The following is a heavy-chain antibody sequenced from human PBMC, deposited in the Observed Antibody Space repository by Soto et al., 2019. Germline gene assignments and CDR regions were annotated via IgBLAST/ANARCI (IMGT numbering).Heavy chain of an antibody. CDR1: GGSISSYY. CDR3: AREVLPAARVNWFDP. V-gene: IGHV4-59*01. Sequence: SETLSLTCTVSGGSISSYYWSWIRQPPGKGLEWIGYIYYSGSTNYNPSLKSRVTISVDTSKNQFSLKLSSVTAADTAVYYCAREVLPAARVNWFDPWGQGTLVTVSS. CDR2: IYYSGST. J-gene: IGHJ5*02. D-gene: IGHD2-2*01.